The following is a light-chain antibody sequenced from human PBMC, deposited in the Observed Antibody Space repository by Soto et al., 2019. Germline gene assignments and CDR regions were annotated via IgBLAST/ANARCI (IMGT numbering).Light chain of an antibody. V-gene: IGKV3-20*01. J-gene: IGKJ5*01. Sequence: EIVLTQSPGTLSLSPGERAALSFRASQSVSSSYLAWYQQKPDQAPRLLIYGASSRATGIPDRFSGSGSGTDFTLTISRLEPDDFAVYYCQHYGSSRTFGQGTRLEIK. CDR1: QSVSSSY. CDR3: QHYGSSRT. CDR2: GAS.